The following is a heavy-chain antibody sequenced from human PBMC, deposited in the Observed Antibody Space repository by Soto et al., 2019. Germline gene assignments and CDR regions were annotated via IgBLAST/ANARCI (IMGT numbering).Heavy chain of an antibody. CDR3: ARGRGLIAVAGVPHDY. CDR2: INHSGST. V-gene: IGHV4-34*01. J-gene: IGHJ4*02. Sequence: TLSLTCAVYGGSFSGYYWSWIRQPPGKGLEWIGEINHSGSTNYNPSLRSRVTISVDTSKNQFSLKLSSVTAADTAVYYCARGRGLIAVAGVPHDYWGQGTLVTVSS. CDR1: GGSFSGYY. D-gene: IGHD6-19*01.